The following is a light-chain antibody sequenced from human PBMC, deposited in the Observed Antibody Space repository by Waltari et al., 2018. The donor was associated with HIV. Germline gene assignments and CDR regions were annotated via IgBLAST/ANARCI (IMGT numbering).Light chain of an antibody. V-gene: IGKV1-9*01. CDR3: QQLKTYPFT. CDR1: QGLDSY. Sequence: DIQLTQSPSFLSASVGDRVTITCRASQGLDSYLAWYQQKPGNVPKLLIAAASSLQSGVPPRFSGSQSGAEFTLTISSLQPEDYATYYCQQLKTYPFTFGLGTKVDIK. CDR2: AAS. J-gene: IGKJ3*01.